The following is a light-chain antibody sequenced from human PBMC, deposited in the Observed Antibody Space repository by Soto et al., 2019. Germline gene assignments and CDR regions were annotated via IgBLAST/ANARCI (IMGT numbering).Light chain of an antibody. CDR2: AAS. CDR1: QSISSY. J-gene: IGKJ3*01. V-gene: IGKV1-39*01. CDR3: PQSYSTPFT. Sequence: DIQMTQSPSSLSASVGDRVTITCRASQSISSYLNWYQQKPGKAPKLLIYAASSLQRGVPSRFSGSGSGTDFTLTISSLQPEDFATYYCPQSYSTPFTFGPGTKVDIK.